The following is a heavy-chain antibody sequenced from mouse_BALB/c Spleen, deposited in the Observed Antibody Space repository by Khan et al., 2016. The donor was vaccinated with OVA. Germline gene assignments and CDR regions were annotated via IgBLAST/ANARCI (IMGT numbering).Heavy chain of an antibody. CDR3: ARGNYYGYYFDY. V-gene: IGHV3-2*02. CDR1: GYSITSGYA. Sequence: EVQLVESGPGLVKPSQSLSLTCTVTGYSITSGYAWNWIRQFPGNKLEWMGYISYSGGTSYNPSLKSRISITRDTSKNQFFLQLNSVTTEDTATYYCARGNYYGYYFDYWGQGTTPTVSS. CDR2: ISYSGGT. D-gene: IGHD1-1*01. J-gene: IGHJ2*01.